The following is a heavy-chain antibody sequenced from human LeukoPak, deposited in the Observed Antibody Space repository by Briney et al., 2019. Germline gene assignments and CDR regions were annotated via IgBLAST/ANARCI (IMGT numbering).Heavy chain of an antibody. CDR2: IKQDGSEK. V-gene: IGHV3-7*03. Sequence: GGSLRLSCAASGFTFSSYWMSWVRQAPGKGLEWVANIKQDGSEKYYADSVKGRFTISRDNAKNSLYLQMNSLRAEDMAVYYCARDGTTVTTGNAFDIWGQGTMVTVSS. CDR1: GFTFSSYW. D-gene: IGHD4-17*01. J-gene: IGHJ3*02. CDR3: ARDGTTVTTGNAFDI.